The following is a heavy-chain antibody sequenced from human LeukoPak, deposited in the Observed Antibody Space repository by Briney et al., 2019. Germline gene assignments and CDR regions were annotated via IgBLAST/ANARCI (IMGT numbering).Heavy chain of an antibody. CDR2: ISWNSGAI. V-gene: IGHV3-9*01. CDR1: GFTFDDYA. CDR3: AKDGGVRKYYYYYYMDV. Sequence: ERSLRLSCAASGFTFDDYAMHWVRQAPGKGLEWVSGISWNSGAIGYADSVKGRFTISRDKAKNSLFLQMNSLRPEDTAVYYCAKDGGVRKYYYYYYMDVWGKRTMVTVSS. J-gene: IGHJ6*03. D-gene: IGHD3-10*01.